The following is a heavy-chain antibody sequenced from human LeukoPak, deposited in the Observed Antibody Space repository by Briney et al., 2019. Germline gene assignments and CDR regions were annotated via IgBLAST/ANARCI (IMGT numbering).Heavy chain of an antibody. Sequence: GGSLRLSCAASGFTFSSYSMNWVRQAPGKGLEWVSSISSSSSYIYYADSVKGRFTISRDNAKNSLYMQMNSLRAEDTALYYCTKGVEYYYYYGMDVWGQGTTVTVSS. CDR1: GFTFSSYS. V-gene: IGHV3-21*04. CDR2: ISSSSSYI. D-gene: IGHD1-1*01. J-gene: IGHJ6*02. CDR3: TKGVEYYYYYGMDV.